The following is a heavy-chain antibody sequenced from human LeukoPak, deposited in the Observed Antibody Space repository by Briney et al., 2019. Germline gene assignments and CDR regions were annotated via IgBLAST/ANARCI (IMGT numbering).Heavy chain of an antibody. CDR1: GFRFSCFP. D-gene: IGHD3-10*01. CDR3: TKGITSHDFFSRGD. V-gene: IGHV3-23*01. Sequence: GGSLRLSCGASGFRFSCFPMRWVPRARGRGVDWVSGISNRGHSTYYADSVTGRFTISRDNSKHTLYQQVNSLRAEDTAIYYSTKGITSHDFFSRGDWGQRTLVTVSS. CDR2: ISNRGHST. J-gene: IGHJ4*02.